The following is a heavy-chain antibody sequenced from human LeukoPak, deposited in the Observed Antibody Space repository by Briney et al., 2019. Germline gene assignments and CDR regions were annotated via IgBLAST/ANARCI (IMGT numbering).Heavy chain of an antibody. CDR1: GFPFSSYA. CDR3: AKGSGPNHFNWFDP. J-gene: IGHJ5*02. V-gene: IGHV3-23*01. CDR2: ISGDGATA. D-gene: IGHD6-19*01. Sequence: GSLRLSCAASGFPFSSYAMTWVRQAPGKGLEWVSSISGDGATAYHADSVKGRFTISRDNSKNTLYLQMDSLRVEDTASYYCAKGSGPNHFNWFDPWGQGTLVTVSS.